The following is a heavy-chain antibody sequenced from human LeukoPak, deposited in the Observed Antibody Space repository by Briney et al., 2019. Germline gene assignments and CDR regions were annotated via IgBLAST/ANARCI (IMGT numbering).Heavy chain of an antibody. Sequence: KPSETLSLTCTVSGGSISPHYWTWIRQPPGKGLEWIGYIYYSGTTNYNPSLKSRVTISVDTSKNQFSLKLSSVTAADTAVYYCARGVYIAAAQYGYWGQGTLVTVSS. J-gene: IGHJ4*02. CDR1: GGSISPHY. CDR3: ARGVYIAAAQYGY. V-gene: IGHV4-59*11. CDR2: IYYSGTT. D-gene: IGHD6-13*01.